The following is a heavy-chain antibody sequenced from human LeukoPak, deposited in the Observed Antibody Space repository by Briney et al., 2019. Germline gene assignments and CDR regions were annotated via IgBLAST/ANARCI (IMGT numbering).Heavy chain of an antibody. CDR3: AKDVLSGTYYYFDQ. CDR2: ISGSGSNT. J-gene: IGHJ4*02. D-gene: IGHD1-26*01. Sequence: GGSLRLSCAASGFTFSSYATNWVRQAPGKGLEWASGISGSGSNTYYADSVMGRFTISRDNSKNTLYLQMNSLRAEDTAVYYCAKDVLSGTYYYFDQWGQGTLVTVSS. CDR1: GFTFSSYA. V-gene: IGHV3-23*01.